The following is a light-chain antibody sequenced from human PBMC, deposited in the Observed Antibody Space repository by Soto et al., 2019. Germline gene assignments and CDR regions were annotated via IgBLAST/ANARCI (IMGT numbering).Light chain of an antibody. CDR3: QQYGTSPIT. J-gene: IGKJ5*01. CDR1: QTVSSY. V-gene: IGKV3-20*01. CDR2: GAS. Sequence: ENVLTQSPGTLSLSPGERATLSCRASQTVSSYLTWYQQRPGQAPRLLIYGASKRATGSPDRFSGSGSGTDFTLTISRLEPEDFALYYCQQYGTSPITFGQGTRLEIK.